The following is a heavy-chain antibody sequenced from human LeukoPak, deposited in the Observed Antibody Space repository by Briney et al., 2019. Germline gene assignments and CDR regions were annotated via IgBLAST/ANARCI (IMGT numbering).Heavy chain of an antibody. Sequence: GGSLRLSCAASGFTFSSYDMNWVRQAPGKGLEWVSSISSGSSYIYYADSVKGRFTISRDNAKNSLYLQMNSLRAEDTAVYYCARDRGEDYYGSGNYLRAFDIWGQGTMVTVSS. CDR1: GFTFSSYD. D-gene: IGHD3-10*01. CDR2: ISSGSSYI. J-gene: IGHJ3*02. V-gene: IGHV3-21*01. CDR3: ARDRGEDYYGSGNYLRAFDI.